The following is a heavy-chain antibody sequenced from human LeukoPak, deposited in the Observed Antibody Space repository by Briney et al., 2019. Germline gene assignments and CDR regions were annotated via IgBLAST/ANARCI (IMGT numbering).Heavy chain of an antibody. CDR2: INSDGSST. J-gene: IGHJ4*02. CDR1: GFTFSSYW. Sequence: GGSLRLSCAASGFTFSSYWMHWVRQAPGKGLVWVSRINSDGSSTAYADSVKGRFTISRDNSKNTLYLQMNSLRADDTAVYYCARSRDGYNYIPDYWGQGTLVTVSS. CDR3: ARSRDGYNYIPDY. D-gene: IGHD5-24*01. V-gene: IGHV3-74*01.